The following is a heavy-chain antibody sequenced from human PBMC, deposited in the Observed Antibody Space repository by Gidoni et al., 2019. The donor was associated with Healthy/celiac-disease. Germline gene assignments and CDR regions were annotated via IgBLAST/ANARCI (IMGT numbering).Heavy chain of an antibody. CDR3: VKEHSVRGDHWFDP. V-gene: IGHV3-64D*06. J-gene: IGHJ5*02. Sequence: EVQLVESGGGLVQPGGSLRLSCSASGFTFSSYAMHWVRQAPGKGLEYVSAISRNGGSTYSADSVKGRFTLSRDNSTNTLYLQLRSLSAEDTAVYYCVKEHSVRGDHWFDPWGQGTLVTVSS. CDR2: ISRNGGST. D-gene: IGHD3-10*02. CDR1: GFTFSSYA.